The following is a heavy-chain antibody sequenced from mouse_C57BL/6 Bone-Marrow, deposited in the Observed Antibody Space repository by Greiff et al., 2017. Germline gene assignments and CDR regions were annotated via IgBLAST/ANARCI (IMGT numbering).Heavy chain of an antibody. CDR1: GFNIKDDY. D-gene: IGHD1-1*01. CDR3: TTREDYYGSSYWYFDV. V-gene: IGHV14-4*01. J-gene: IGHJ1*03. CDR2: IDPENGDT. Sequence: EVQLQQSGAELVRPGASVKLSCTASGFNIKDDYMHWVKQRPEQGLEWIGWIDPENGDTEYASKFQGKATITADTSSNTAYLQLSSLTSEDTAGYYCTTREDYYGSSYWYFDVWGTGTTVTVAS.